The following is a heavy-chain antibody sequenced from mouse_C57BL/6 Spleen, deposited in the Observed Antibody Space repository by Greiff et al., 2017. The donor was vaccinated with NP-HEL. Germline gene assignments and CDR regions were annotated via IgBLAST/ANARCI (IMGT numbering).Heavy chain of an antibody. CDR1: GFTIKDDY. CDR3: TTGGYYGSSYWFAY. CDR2: IDPENGDT. D-gene: IGHD1-1*01. Sequence: VQLQQSGAELVRPGASVKLSCTASGFTIKDDYMHWVKQRPEQGLEWIGWIDPENGDTEYASKFQGKATITADTSSNTAYLQLSSLTSEDTAVYYCTTGGYYGSSYWFAYWGQGTLVTVSA. J-gene: IGHJ3*01. V-gene: IGHV14-4*01.